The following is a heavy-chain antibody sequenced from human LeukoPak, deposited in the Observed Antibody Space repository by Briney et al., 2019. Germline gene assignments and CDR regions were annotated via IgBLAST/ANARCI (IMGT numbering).Heavy chain of an antibody. D-gene: IGHD2-15*01. Sequence: ASVTVSRKSSGYTFTGYYMHWVRPAPAQGGAWVGWICTNTGNPTYAQGFTGRFVFSFDTSVSTAYLQISSLQAEDTAVYYCARKSVAATPRDIVYQYSYMDVWGKGTTVTVSS. J-gene: IGHJ6*03. V-gene: IGHV7-4-1*02. CDR2: ICTNTGNP. CDR1: GYTFTGYY. CDR3: ARKSVAATPRDIVYQYSYMDV.